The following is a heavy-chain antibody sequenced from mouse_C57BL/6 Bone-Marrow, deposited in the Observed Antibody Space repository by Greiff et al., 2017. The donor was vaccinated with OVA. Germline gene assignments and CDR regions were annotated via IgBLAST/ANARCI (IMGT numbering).Heavy chain of an antibody. J-gene: IGHJ2*01. CDR1: GYSITSGYD. V-gene: IGHV3-1*01. CDR3: ARGGYYGNFGY. D-gene: IGHD2-1*01. CDR2: ISYSGST. Sequence: EVKLVESGPGMVKPSQSLSLTCTVTGYSITSGYDWHWIRHFPGNKLEWMGYISYSGSTNYNPSLKSRISITHDTSKNHFFLKLNSVTTEDTATYYCARGGYYGNFGYWGQGTTLTVSS.